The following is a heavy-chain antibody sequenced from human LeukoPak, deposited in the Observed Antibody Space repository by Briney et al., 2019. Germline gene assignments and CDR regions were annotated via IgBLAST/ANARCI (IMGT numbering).Heavy chain of an antibody. D-gene: IGHD4-17*01. CDR1: GFTFGSHL. Sequence: PGKSLTLACAASGFTFGSHLMHWLRQTPAKGLEWLALISYDGNKKYYADSAKGRFTISRDNTENTLYLQLDSVKEEDTGTYYCAEQMTVTRNFDDWGQGALVIVSS. J-gene: IGHJ4*02. CDR2: ISYDGNKK. CDR3: AEQMTVTRNFDD. V-gene: IGHV3-30*14.